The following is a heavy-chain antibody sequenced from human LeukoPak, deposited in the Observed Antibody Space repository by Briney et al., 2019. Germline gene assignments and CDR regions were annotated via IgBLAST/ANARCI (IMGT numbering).Heavy chain of an antibody. J-gene: IGHJ4*02. CDR1: GYAFTDYY. CDR3: ARANFLYCSSSTCLFDY. CDR2: INPNDGDT. Sequence: ASVKVSCKASGYAFTDYYMHWVRQAPGQGFEWMGWINPNDGDTNYAQKFQGRVTMTGDTSISTAHMEVSRLRSDDTAVYYCARANFLYCSSSTCLFDYWGQGTLVTVSS. V-gene: IGHV1-2*02. D-gene: IGHD2-2*01.